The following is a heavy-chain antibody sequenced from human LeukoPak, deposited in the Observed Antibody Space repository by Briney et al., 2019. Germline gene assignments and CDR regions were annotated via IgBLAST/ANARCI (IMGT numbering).Heavy chain of an antibody. V-gene: IGHV1-2*02. D-gene: IGHD5-12*01. Sequence: ASVKVSCKASGYTFTGYYMYWVRQAPGQGLEWMGWINPNSGGANYAQKFQGRVTMTRDTSISTAYMELSRLRSDDTAVYYCARGVATTYYYYYMDVWGKGTTVTISS. CDR3: ARGVATTYYYYYMDV. CDR2: INPNSGGA. CDR1: GYTFTGYY. J-gene: IGHJ6*03.